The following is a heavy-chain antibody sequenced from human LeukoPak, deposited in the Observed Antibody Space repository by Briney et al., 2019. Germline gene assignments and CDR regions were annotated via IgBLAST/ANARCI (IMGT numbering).Heavy chain of an antibody. V-gene: IGHV3-23*01. CDR2: ISGSGGST. CDR3: ARGGSLLNWFDP. CDR1: GFTFSYG. J-gene: IGHJ5*02. Sequence: PGGTLRLSCAASGFTFSYGMSWVRQAPGKGLEWVSAISGSGGSTYYADSVKGRFTISRDNAKNSLSLQMNSLRAEDTAVYYCARGGSLLNWFDPWGQGTLVTVSS. D-gene: IGHD1-26*01.